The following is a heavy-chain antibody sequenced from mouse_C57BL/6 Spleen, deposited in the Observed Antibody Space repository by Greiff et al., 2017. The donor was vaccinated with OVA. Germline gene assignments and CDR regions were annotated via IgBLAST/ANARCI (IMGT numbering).Heavy chain of an antibody. J-gene: IGHJ3*01. Sequence: VQLQQSGPELVKPGASVKISCKASGYAFSSSWMNWVKQRPGKGLEWIGRIYPGDGDTNYNGKFKGKATLTADKSSSTAYMQLSSLTSEDSAVYFCARGGGSSSFAYWGQGTLVTVSA. V-gene: IGHV1-82*01. CDR3: ARGGGSSSFAY. CDR2: IYPGDGDT. CDR1: GYAFSSSW. D-gene: IGHD1-1*01.